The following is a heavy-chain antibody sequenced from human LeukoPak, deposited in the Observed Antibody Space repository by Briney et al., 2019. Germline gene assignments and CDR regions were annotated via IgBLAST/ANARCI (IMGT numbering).Heavy chain of an antibody. CDR1: GYTFIDYY. CDR2: VNPVSGRT. CDR3: ARADRLDGSPYLIGP. V-gene: IGHV1-2*02. Sequence: GASVKISCKTSGYTFIDYYMHWVRQAPGQGLEWMGWVNPVSGRTGITQKFRDKITLTRDTSITTFYMEVAWLTSDDTAIYYCARADRLDGSPYLIGPWGQGTLVTVSS. D-gene: IGHD1-26*01. J-gene: IGHJ5*02.